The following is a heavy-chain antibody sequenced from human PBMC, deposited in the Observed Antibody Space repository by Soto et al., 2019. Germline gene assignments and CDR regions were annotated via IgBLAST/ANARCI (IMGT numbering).Heavy chain of an antibody. J-gene: IGHJ6*03. Sequence: ASVKVSCKASGYTFTGYYMRWVRQAPGQGLEWMGWINPNSGGTNYAQKFQGWVTMTRDTSISTAYMELSRLRSDDTAVYYCARGRYDFWGGSDYYMDVWGKGTTVTVSS. CDR1: GYTFTGYY. V-gene: IGHV1-2*04. D-gene: IGHD3-3*01. CDR2: INPNSGGT. CDR3: ARGRYDFWGGSDYYMDV.